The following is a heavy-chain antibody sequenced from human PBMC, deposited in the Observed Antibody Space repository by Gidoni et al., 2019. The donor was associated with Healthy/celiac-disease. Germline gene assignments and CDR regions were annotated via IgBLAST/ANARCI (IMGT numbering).Heavy chain of an antibody. CDR1: GFPFSHYA. D-gene: IGHD5-18*01. V-gene: IGHV3-23*01. CDR2: ISGSGDST. Sequence: EVQLLESGGVLVQPGGSLRLSCAAPGFPFSHYAMNWVRQAPGEGLEWVSVISGSGDSTYYADSVKGRFTISRDNSKNTLYLQMNSLRAEDTAVYYCAKDLWVQLWLGRYFDYWGQGTLVTVSS. J-gene: IGHJ4*02. CDR3: AKDLWVQLWLGRYFDY.